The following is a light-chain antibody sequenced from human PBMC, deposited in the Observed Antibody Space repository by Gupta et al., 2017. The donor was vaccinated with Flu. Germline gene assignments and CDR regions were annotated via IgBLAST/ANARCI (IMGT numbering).Light chain of an antibody. CDR3: SSYTSSTTLYV. J-gene: IGLJ1*01. Sequence: QSALTQPASVSGSPGQSITISCTGTSSDVGRSDSVSWYRQDPGKAPKLVIYDVSSRPSGVSSRFSGSKSGNTASLTISGLQAEDETDYYCSSYTSSTTLYVFGSGTKVTVL. CDR2: DVS. CDR1: SSDVGRSDS. V-gene: IGLV2-14*01.